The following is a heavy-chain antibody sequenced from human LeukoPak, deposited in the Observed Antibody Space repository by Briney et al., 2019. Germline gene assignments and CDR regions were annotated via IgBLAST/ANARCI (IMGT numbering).Heavy chain of an antibody. D-gene: IGHD3-3*01. J-gene: IGHJ5*02. CDR2: INAGNGNT. CDR3: ARELFWSGYSGRHHPFGFDP. CDR1: GYTFTSYA. Sequence: GASVKVSCKASGYTFTSYAMHWVRQAPGQRLEWMGWINAGNGNTKYSQKFQGRVTITRDTSASTAYMELSSLRSEDTAVYYCARELFWSGYSGRHHPFGFDPWSQGTLVTVSS. V-gene: IGHV1-3*01.